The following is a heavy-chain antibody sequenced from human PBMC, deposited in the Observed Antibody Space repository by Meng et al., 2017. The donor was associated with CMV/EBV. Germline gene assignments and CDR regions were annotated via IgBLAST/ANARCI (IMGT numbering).Heavy chain of an antibody. V-gene: IGHV3-48*04. D-gene: IGHD3-22*01. J-gene: IGHJ4*02. Sequence: GESLKISCAASGFTFSSYSMNWVRQAPGKGLEWVSYISSSSSTIYYADSVKGRFTISRDNAKNSLYLQMNSLRAEDTAVYYCARDYYDSSGYYDYWGQGTLATVSS. CDR3: ARDYYDSSGYYDY. CDR1: GFTFSSYS. CDR2: ISSSSSTI.